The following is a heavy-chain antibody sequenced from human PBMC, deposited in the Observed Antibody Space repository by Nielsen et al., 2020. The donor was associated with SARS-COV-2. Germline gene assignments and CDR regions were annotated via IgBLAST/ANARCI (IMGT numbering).Heavy chain of an antibody. D-gene: IGHD6-13*01. CDR3: AAAGTNYYYGMDV. Sequence: GGSLRLSCAASGFNFSTYWMSWVRQAPGKGLEWVSGISWNSGSIGYADSVKGRFTISRDNAKNSLYLQMNSLRAEDTALYYCAAAGTNYYYGMDVWGQGTTVTVSS. CDR2: ISWNSGSI. J-gene: IGHJ6*02. CDR1: GFNFSTYW. V-gene: IGHV3-9*01.